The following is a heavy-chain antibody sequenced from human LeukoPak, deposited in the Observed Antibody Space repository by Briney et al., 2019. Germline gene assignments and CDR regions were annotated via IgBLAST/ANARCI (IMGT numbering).Heavy chain of an antibody. CDR1: GFTFSNYA. Sequence: PGGSLRLSCAASGFTFSNYAMTWVRQPPGKGLEWIGEINHSGSTNYNPSLKSRVTISVDTSKNQFSLKLSSVTAADTAVYYCARGFGRTADYSNSGHYWGQGTLVTVSS. V-gene: IGHV4-34*01. D-gene: IGHD4-11*01. J-gene: IGHJ4*02. CDR2: INHSGST. CDR3: ARGFGRTADYSNSGHY.